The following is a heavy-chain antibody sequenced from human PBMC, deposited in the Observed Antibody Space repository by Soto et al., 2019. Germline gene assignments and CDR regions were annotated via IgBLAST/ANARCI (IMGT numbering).Heavy chain of an antibody. CDR2: IKQDAREK. V-gene: IGHV3-7*03. CDR1: GFSFSSYW. D-gene: IGHD3-16*01. Sequence: EVQLVESGGGLVQPGGSLRLSFAASGFSFSSYWMTWFRQAPGKGLEWVANIKQDAREKYYVASVKGRFTISRDNGKNLLYLQMDSLTADDTAVYYCAGDGVRNGAYNGWLDPWGQGTLVTVSS. CDR3: AGDGVRNGAYNGWLDP. J-gene: IGHJ5*02.